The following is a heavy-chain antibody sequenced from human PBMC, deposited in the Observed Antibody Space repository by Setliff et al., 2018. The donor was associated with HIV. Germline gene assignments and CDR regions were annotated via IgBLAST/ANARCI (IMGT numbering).Heavy chain of an antibody. CDR2: MSYSGTT. CDR1: GGSINTRNNY. V-gene: IGHV4-39*01. CDR3: VRRKSELRLISDYMDV. D-gene: IGHD3-10*01. J-gene: IGHJ6*03. Sequence: SETLSLTCTVAGGSINTRNNYWGWIRQPPGLGLEWIGSMSYSGTTYHSPTLKSRVSMSMDTSRNQFSLKLSSVTAADTAIYYCVRRKSELRLISDYMDVWGKGTTVTVSS.